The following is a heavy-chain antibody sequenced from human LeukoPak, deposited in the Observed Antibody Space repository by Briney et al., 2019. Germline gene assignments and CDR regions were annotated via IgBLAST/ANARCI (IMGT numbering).Heavy chain of an antibody. D-gene: IGHD3-10*01. CDR1: GGSFSGYY. Sequence: PSETLSLTCAVYGGSFSGYYWSWIRQPPGKGLEWIGEINHSGSTNYNPSLKSRVTISVDTSKNQFSLKLSSVTAADPAVYYCARGHYYGSGSYHYWGQGTLVTVSS. V-gene: IGHV4-34*01. CDR3: ARGHYYGSGSYHY. CDR2: INHSGST. J-gene: IGHJ4*02.